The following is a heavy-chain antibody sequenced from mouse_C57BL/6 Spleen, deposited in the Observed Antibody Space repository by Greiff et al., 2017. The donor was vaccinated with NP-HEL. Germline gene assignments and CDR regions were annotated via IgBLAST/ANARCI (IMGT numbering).Heavy chain of an antibody. V-gene: IGHV1-82*01. CDR3: ARSLTTVVGGYFDV. CDR1: GYAFSSSW. CDR2: IYPGDGDT. J-gene: IGHJ1*03. D-gene: IGHD1-1*01. Sequence: VPRQKSGPELVKPGASVKISCKASGYAFSSSWMNWVKQRPGKGLEWIGRIYPGDGDTNYNGKFKGKATLTADKSSSTAYMQLSSLTSEDSAVYFCARSLTTVVGGYFDVWGTGTTVTVSS.